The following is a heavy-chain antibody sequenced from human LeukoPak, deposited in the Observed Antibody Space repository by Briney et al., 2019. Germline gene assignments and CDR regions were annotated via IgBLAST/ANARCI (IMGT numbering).Heavy chain of an antibody. CDR3: ARARNYMVRGVIRLSYYYYYMDV. CDR1: GYTFTSYA. Sequence: ASVKVSCKASGYTFTSYAMHWVRQAPGQRLEWMGWINAGNGNTKYSQEFQGRVTITRDTSASTAYMELSSLRSEDTAVYYCARARNYMVRGVIRLSYYYYYMDVWGKGTTVTISS. CDR2: INAGNGNT. J-gene: IGHJ6*03. D-gene: IGHD3-10*01. V-gene: IGHV1-3*03.